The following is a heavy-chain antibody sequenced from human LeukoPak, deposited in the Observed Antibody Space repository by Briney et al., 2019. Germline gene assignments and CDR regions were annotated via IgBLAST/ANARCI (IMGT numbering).Heavy chain of an antibody. V-gene: IGHV4-59*01. J-gene: IGHJ4*02. CDR1: GGSISNYY. CDR2: IYYSGST. CDR3: ARENWDYYFDY. D-gene: IGHD1-7*01. Sequence: SETLSLTCTVSGGSISNYYWRWIRQPPGKGLEWIGYIYYSGSTNYNPSLKSRVTISVDTSKNQFSLKLSSVTAADTAVYYCARENWDYYFDYWGQGTLVTVSS.